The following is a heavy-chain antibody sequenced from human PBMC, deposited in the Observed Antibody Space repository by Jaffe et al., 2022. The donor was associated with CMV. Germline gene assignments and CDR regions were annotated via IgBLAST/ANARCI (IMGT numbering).Heavy chain of an antibody. CDR2: IYYSGST. V-gene: IGHV4-39*01. CDR1: GGSISSSSYY. J-gene: IGHJ3*02. D-gene: IGHD5-12*01. CDR3: ARQGDGYDTRAFDI. Sequence: QLQLQESGPGLVKPSETLSLTCTVSGGSISSSSYYWGWIRQPPGKGLEWIGSIYYSGSTYYNPSLKSRVTISVDTSKNQFSLKLSSVTAADTAVYYCARQGDGYDTRAFDIWGQGTMVTVSS.